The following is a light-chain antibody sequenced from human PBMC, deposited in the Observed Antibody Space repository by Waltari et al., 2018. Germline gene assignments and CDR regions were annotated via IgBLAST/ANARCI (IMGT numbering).Light chain of an antibody. CDR1: SSDLSTYNY. CDR2: DVT. J-gene: IGLJ3*02. CDR3: CSYTGGYTWV. V-gene: IGLV2-11*01. Sequence: QSALTQPRSVSGSPGQSVPISCTGTSSDLSTYNYVSWYQQHPATAPNLLIHDVTRRPSGVPDRFSGSRSGNTASLTISGLQAEDEADYYCCSYTGGYTWVFGGGTKLTVL.